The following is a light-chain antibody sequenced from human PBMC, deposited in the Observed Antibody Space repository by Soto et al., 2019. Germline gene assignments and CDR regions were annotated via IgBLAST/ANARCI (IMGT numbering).Light chain of an antibody. V-gene: IGLV2-11*01. CDR2: DVT. CDR3: CSYIRSSLI. J-gene: IGLJ2*01. Sequence: QPVLTQPRSVSGSPGQSVTISCTGTSSDVGAHNYVSWYRQLPGKAPKVIIYDVTQRPSGVPARFSGSKSGNTASLTISGLQAEDEADYYCCSYIRSSLIFGGGTKLTVL. CDR1: SSDVGAHNY.